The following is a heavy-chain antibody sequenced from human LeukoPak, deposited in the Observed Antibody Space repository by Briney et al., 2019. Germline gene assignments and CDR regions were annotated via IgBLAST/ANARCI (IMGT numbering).Heavy chain of an antibody. D-gene: IGHD3-10*01. CDR1: GFTFSSYG. CDR3: AKDMVRGVMSYCSDY. V-gene: IGHV3-30*18. CDR2: ISYDGSNK. J-gene: IGHJ4*02. Sequence: PGGSLRLSCAASGFTFSSYGMHWVRQAPGKGLEWVAVISYDGSNKYYADSVKGRFTISRDNSKNTLYLQMNSLRAEDTALYYCAKDMVRGVMSYCSDYWGQGTLVTVSS.